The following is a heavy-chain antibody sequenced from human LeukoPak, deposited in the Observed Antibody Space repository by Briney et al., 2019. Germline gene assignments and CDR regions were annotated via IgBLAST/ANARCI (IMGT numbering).Heavy chain of an antibody. D-gene: IGHD2-15*01. CDR3: AKSTPSSGSFYSGLDY. CDR1: EFTFSNYA. V-gene: IGHV3-23*01. J-gene: IGHJ4*02. Sequence: GGSLRLSCAASEFTFSNYAMTWVRQAPGKGLEWVSCISGSGGSTYYADSVKGRFTISRDDSKNTLYLQMNSLRAEDTAIYYCAKSTPSSGSFYSGLDYWGQGTLVTVSS. CDR2: ISGSGGST.